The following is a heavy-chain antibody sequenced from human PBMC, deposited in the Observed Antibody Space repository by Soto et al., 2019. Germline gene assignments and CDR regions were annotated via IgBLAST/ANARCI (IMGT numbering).Heavy chain of an antibody. CDR3: ARGPSLWNRPQVRFDP. Sequence: ETLSLTCAVYGGSFSGYYWSWIRQPPGKGLEWIGEINHSGSTNYNPSLKSRVTISVDTSKNQFSLKLSSVTAADTAVYYCARGPSLWNRPQVRFDPWGQGTLVTVSS. CDR2: INHSGST. J-gene: IGHJ5*02. D-gene: IGHD1-1*01. CDR1: GGSFSGYY. V-gene: IGHV4-34*01.